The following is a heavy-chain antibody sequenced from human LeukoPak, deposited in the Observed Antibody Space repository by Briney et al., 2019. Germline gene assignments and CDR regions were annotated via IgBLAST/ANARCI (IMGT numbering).Heavy chain of an antibody. V-gene: IGHV1-69*13. Sequence: SVKVSCKASGYTFTSYGISWVRQAPGQGLEWMGGIIPIFGTANYAQKFQGRVTITADESTSTAYMELSSLRSEDTAVYYRAGQLERGDYWGQGTLVTVSS. D-gene: IGHD1-1*01. CDR1: GYTFTSYG. J-gene: IGHJ4*02. CDR3: AGQLERGDY. CDR2: IIPIFGTA.